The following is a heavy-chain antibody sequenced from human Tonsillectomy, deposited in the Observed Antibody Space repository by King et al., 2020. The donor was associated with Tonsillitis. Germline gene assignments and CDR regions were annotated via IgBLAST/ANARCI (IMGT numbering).Heavy chain of an antibody. CDR1: GGSNSSYY. CDR2: IYYRGST. Sequence: QLQESGPGLVKPSETLSLTCTVSGGSNSSYYWNWIRQPPGKGLEGIGYIYYRGSTNYNHSFKMRVTISVDTSKNQFSLKLSSLTAAATAVYYCARDKVCSGYYCAYGMDVWGQGTTVTVSS. V-gene: IGHV4-59*01. J-gene: IGHJ6*02. D-gene: IGHD3-22*01. CDR3: ARDKVCSGYYCAYGMDV.